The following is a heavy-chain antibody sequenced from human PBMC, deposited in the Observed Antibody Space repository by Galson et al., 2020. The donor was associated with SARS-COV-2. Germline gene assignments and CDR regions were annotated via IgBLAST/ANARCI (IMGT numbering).Heavy chain of an antibody. CDR3: ARVRYNWNYATDAFDI. CDR1: GYTFTSYD. Sequence: ASVKVSCKASGYTFTSYDINWERQANGQGPEWMGWMNPNSGNTGYAQKFQGRVTMTRNTSISTAYMELSSLRSEDTAVYYCARVRYNWNYATDAFDIWGQGTMVTVSS. D-gene: IGHD1-7*01. J-gene: IGHJ3*02. V-gene: IGHV1-8*01. CDR2: MNPNSGNT.